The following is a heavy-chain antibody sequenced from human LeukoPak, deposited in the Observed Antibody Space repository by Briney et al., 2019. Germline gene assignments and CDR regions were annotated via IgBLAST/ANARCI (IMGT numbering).Heavy chain of an antibody. D-gene: IGHD6-19*01. CDR3: AKTNSGQYFDY. Sequence: GGSLRLSCAASGFTFSTYVMNWFRQAPGKGLEWVSTISVGAEYIFYADSVKGRFTISRDNSKNTLYLQMNSLRAEDTAEYYCAKTNSGQYFDYWGQGTLVTVSS. V-gene: IGHV3-23*01. J-gene: IGHJ4*02. CDR2: ISVGAEYI. CDR1: GFTFSTYV.